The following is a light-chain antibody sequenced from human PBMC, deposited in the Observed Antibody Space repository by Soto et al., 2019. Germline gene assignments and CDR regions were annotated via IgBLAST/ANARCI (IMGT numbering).Light chain of an antibody. Sequence: DIKMTKSPSSLSASVGDRATITCRASETISTYLNWYQQKPGKAPKVLIYAASILQGGVPSRFSGSGSGTDFTLTISSLQPEDFATYYCQQSYSSPVTFGEGTRLEI. J-gene: IGKJ5*01. CDR3: QQSYSSPVT. CDR2: AAS. CDR1: ETISTY. V-gene: IGKV1-39*01.